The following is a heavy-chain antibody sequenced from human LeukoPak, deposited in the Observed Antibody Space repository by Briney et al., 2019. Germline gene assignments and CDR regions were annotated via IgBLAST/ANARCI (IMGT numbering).Heavy chain of an antibody. D-gene: IGHD3-22*01. Sequence: SETLSLTCAVSGGSISSNNWWGWVRQPPGKGLEWIGEIYHSGSPNYNPSLKSRVTISVDTSKNQFSLKLSSVTAADTAVYYCARGSAFGGYYSDWGQGTLVTVSS. CDR3: ARGSAFGGYYSD. V-gene: IGHV4-4*02. CDR1: GGSISSNNW. J-gene: IGHJ4*02. CDR2: IYHSGSP.